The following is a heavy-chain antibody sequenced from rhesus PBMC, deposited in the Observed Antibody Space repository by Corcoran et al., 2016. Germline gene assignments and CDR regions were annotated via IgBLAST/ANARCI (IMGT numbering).Heavy chain of an antibody. Sequence: EVQLVESGGGLVQPGGSLRLSRAAPGLPWRSSGMHWVRQASGKGLEWVGRIRSKSNNYETGYAASVKGRFTISRDDSKNTAYLQMNSLKTEDTAVYYCTTGQQLGYWGQGVLVTVSS. V-gene: IGHV3-118*01. CDR1: GLPWRSSG. D-gene: IGHD6-13*01. CDR3: TTGQQLGY. CDR2: IRSKSNNYET. J-gene: IGHJ4*01.